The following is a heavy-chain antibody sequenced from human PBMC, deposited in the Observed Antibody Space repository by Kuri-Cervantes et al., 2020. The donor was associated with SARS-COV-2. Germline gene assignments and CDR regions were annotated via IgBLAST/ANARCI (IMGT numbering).Heavy chain of an antibody. CDR3: AREYYYGSGRYYGAFDH. Sequence: ASVKVSCKASGYTFTGYYMHWVRQAPGQGLEWMGWINPNSGGRINTQKFQGRLTMTRDTPTSTVYMELSSLRSDDTAVYYCAREYYYGSGRYYGAFDHWGQGTPVTVSS. J-gene: IGHJ4*02. CDR2: INPNSGGR. V-gene: IGHV1-2*02. D-gene: IGHD3-10*01. CDR1: GYTFTGYY.